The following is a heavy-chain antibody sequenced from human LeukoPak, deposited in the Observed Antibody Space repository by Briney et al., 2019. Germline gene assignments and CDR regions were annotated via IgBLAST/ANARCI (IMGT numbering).Heavy chain of an antibody. J-gene: IGHJ4*02. D-gene: IGHD6-19*01. Sequence: PGKSLRLSCAASGFILSHYGMHWVRQAPGKGLEWVAVTWYDGSKQYYAGSVKGRFTISRDISKNTLYLQMNSLRAEDTAVYYCARDLHPSGWSDFDYWGQGTLVTVSS. V-gene: IGHV3-33*01. CDR1: GFILSHYG. CDR2: TWYDGSKQ. CDR3: ARDLHPSGWSDFDY.